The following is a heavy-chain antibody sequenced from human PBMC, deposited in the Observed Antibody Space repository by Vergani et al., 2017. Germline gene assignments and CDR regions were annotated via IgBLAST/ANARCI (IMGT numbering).Heavy chain of an antibody. D-gene: IGHD5-12*01. CDR3: AKAHEGDSGDDYFDC. Sequence: QVQLVQSGAAVKKPGASVNVSCKASGYTFTGYDMHWVRQAPGQGLEWMGWINPNIGGTNYAQKFQGRVTMTTDTSISTAYMELSRLRSDDTAVYYSAKAHEGDSGDDYFDCWGQGTLVTVSS. V-gene: IGHV1-2*02. CDR2: INPNIGGT. J-gene: IGHJ4*02. CDR1: GYTFTGYD.